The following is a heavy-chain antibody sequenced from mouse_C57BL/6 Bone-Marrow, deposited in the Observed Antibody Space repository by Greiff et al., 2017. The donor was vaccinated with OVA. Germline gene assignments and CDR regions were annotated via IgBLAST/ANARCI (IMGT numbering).Heavy chain of an antibody. CDR2: IDPENGDT. CDR1: GFNIKDDY. J-gene: IGHJ4*01. V-gene: IGHV14-4*01. Sequence: EVQVVESGAELVRPGASVKLSCTASGFNIKDDYMHWVKQRPEQGLEWIGWIDPENGDTEYASKIQGKATITADTSSNTAYLQRSSLTSEDTAVYYCTNNYYAMDYWGQGTSVTVSS. CDR3: TNNYYAMDY.